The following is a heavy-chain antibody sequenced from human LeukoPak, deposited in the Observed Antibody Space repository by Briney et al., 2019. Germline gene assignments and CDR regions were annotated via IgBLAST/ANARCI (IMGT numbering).Heavy chain of an antibody. J-gene: IGHJ4*02. V-gene: IGHV3-23*01. CDR1: GFTFSSYA. D-gene: IGHD2-2*01. Sequence: GSLRLSCAASGFTFSSYAMHRVRQVPGKGLEWVSAISGSGSNTLYADSVRGRFTISRDNSKNTLQLQMNSLRAEDTAVYYCAKADCSDIGCYVKDYWGQGTLVTVSS. CDR2: ISGSGSNT. CDR3: AKADCSDIGCYVKDY.